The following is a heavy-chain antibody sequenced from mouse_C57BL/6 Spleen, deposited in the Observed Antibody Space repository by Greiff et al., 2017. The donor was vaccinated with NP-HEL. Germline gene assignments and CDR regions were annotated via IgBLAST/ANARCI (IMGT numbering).Heavy chain of an antibody. CDR2: ISDGGSYT. CDR3: ARDSSSGVDY. J-gene: IGHJ2*01. V-gene: IGHV5-4*01. CDR1: GFTFSSYA. Sequence: EVKLMESGGGLVKPGGSLKLSCAASGFTFSSYAMSWVRQTPEKRLEWVATISDGGSYTYYPDNVKGRFTISRDNAKNNLYLQMSHLKSEDTAMYYCARDSSSGVDYWGQGTTLTVSS. D-gene: IGHD3-2*02.